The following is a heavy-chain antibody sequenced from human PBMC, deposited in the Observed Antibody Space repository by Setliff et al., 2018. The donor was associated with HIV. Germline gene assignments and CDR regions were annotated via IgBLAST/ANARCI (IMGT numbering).Heavy chain of an antibody. CDR1: GGSVSSGSYY. CDR3: ARYSPRGYTLTGPY. Sequence: SETLSLTCTVSGGSVSSGSYYWSWIRHPPGKGLEWIGYIYYSGSTKHNPSLKSRVTISLDTSKNQFSLKLTSVTAADTAVYYCARYSPRGYTLTGPYWGQGTLVTVSS. CDR2: IYYSGST. D-gene: IGHD6-25*01. V-gene: IGHV4-61*01. J-gene: IGHJ4*02.